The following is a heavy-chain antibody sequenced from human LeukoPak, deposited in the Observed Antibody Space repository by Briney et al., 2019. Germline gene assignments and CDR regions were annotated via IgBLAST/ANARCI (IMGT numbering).Heavy chain of an antibody. Sequence: GRSLRLSCAASGFTFSSYGMNWVRQAPGKGLEWVSYISSTGITTYYADSVKGRFTVSRDNAKDSLYLQLNSLRDEDTAVYYCARDLISGDYTFDYWGQGALVTVSS. CDR1: GFTFSSYG. CDR3: ARDLISGDYTFDY. J-gene: IGHJ4*02. D-gene: IGHD4-11*01. CDR2: ISSTGITT. V-gene: IGHV3-48*02.